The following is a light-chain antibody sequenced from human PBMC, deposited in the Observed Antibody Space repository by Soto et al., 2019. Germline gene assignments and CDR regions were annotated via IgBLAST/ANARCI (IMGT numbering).Light chain of an antibody. CDR3: QQYVTSPWA. J-gene: IGKJ1*01. CDR1: QSVSSSF. V-gene: IGKV3-20*01. CDR2: GAS. Sequence: EIVLTQSPGTLSLSPGERATLSCRASQSVSSSFLAWYQQKPGQAPRLLIYGASNRATGIPDRFSGSWSGTDFTLTISRLEPEDFAVYYCQQYVTSPWAFGQGTEVAIE.